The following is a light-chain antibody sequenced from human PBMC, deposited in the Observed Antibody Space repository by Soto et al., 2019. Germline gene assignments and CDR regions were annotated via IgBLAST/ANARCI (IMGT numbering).Light chain of an antibody. Sequence: EIVLTQSPGTLSLSPGERASLSCRASQSVSSSYLAWYQQKPGQAPRLLIYDASSRATGIPDRFSGSGSGTDFTLTISRLEPEDFAVYYCQQYGSSPCTFGQGTNLEI. V-gene: IGKV3-20*01. CDR2: DAS. CDR1: QSVSSSY. CDR3: QQYGSSPCT. J-gene: IGKJ2*02.